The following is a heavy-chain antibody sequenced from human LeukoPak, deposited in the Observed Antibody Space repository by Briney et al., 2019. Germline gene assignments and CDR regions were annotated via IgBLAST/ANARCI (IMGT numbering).Heavy chain of an antibody. D-gene: IGHD3-10*01. V-gene: IGHV4-59*01. CDR3: ARGAGGSGTYYNRGLDP. CDR1: GGSFSSYY. J-gene: IGHJ5*02. CDR2: IYYSGST. Sequence: SETLSLTCAVYGGSFSSYYWSWIRQPPGKGLEWIGYIYYSGSTNYNPSLKSRVTISVDTSKNQFSLNLRSVTAADTAVYYCARGAGGSGTYYNRGLDPWGQGTLVTVSS.